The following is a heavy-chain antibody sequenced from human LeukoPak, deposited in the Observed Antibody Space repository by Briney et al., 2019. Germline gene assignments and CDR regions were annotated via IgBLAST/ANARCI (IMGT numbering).Heavy chain of an antibody. J-gene: IGHJ4*02. V-gene: IGHV4-39*01. CDR3: ARRKRSSSWYDYFDY. D-gene: IGHD6-13*01. CDR1: GGSISSSSYY. Sequence: SETLSLTCTVSGGSISSSSYYWGWIRQPPGKGLEWIGSIYYSGSTYYNPSLKSRVTISADTSKNQFSLKLSSVTAADTAVYYCARRKRSSSWYDYFDYWGQGTLVTVSS. CDR2: IYYSGST.